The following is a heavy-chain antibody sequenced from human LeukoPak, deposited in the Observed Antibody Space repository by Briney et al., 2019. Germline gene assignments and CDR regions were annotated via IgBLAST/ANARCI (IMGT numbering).Heavy chain of an antibody. Sequence: GESLKISCKGSRNTFTNYWIGWVRQLPGKGVEWMGIIYPGDSETRYSPPFQGQVTMSVDKSSSTAYLQWATLKASDTAIYFCARLSTRLLDHWGQGSRVTVSS. CDR1: RNTFTNYW. CDR3: ARLSTRLLDH. CDR2: IYPGDSET. J-gene: IGHJ4*02. V-gene: IGHV5-51*01. D-gene: IGHD3-3*01.